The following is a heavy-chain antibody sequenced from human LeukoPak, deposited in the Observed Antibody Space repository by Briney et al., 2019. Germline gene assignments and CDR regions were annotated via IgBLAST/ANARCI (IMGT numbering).Heavy chain of an antibody. D-gene: IGHD1-26*01. Sequence: PGGSLRLSCAASGFTFSSYAMSRARQAPGKGLEWVSAISGSGGSTYYADSVKGRFTISRDNSKNTLYLQMNSLRAEDTAVYYCGGSYPYYYYGMDVWGQGTTVTVSS. CDR3: GGSYPYYYYGMDV. CDR1: GFTFSSYA. V-gene: IGHV3-23*01. CDR2: ISGSGGST. J-gene: IGHJ6*02.